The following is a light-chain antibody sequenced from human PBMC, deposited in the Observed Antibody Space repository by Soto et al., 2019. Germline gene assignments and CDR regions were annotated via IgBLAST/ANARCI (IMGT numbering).Light chain of an antibody. V-gene: IGKV1-33*01. J-gene: IGKJ3*01. Sequence: DIQMAQSPSSLSASVGDRVTITCQASQAINNDLNWYQQKPGKPPKLLIYDASNLEAGVPSRFSVGGSGTDFTFSITSLQPEDVATYYSQQYESRPPLLGPGTPVQIK. CDR1: QAINND. CDR2: DAS. CDR3: QQYESRPPL.